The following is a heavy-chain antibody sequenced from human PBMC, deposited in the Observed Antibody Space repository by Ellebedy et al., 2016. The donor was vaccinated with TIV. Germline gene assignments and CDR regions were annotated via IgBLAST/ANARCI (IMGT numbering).Heavy chain of an antibody. CDR1: EFTFSTYH. V-gene: IGHV3-33*06. CDR3: AKEPQIHPSPWYCNF. CDR2: IWYHGTPK. J-gene: IGHJ2*01. Sequence: GESLKISCAASEFTFSTYHMHWVRQAPAKGLEWVAVIWYHGTPKFYAESVKGRFTISRDNSKHTVYLQLNNLRPDDTDVYYCAKEPQIHPSPWYCNFWGRGTLVTVSS.